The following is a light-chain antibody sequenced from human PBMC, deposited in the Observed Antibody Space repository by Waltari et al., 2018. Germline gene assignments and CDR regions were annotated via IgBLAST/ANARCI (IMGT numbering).Light chain of an antibody. Sequence: DIVMTQPPLSLPVTPGGPASFSSSSAQSLLHSNGNTYLYWYQQKPGQPPRLLIYRVSNRFSGVPDRFSGSGSGTDFTLKISRVEAEDVGVYYCMQALQDPFTFGPGTKLDIK. CDR1: QSLLHSNGNTY. CDR2: RVS. J-gene: IGKJ3*01. CDR3: MQALQDPFT. V-gene: IGKV2-29*02.